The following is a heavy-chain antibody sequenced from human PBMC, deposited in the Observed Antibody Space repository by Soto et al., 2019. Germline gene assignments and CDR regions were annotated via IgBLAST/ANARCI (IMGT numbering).Heavy chain of an antibody. J-gene: IGHJ4*02. CDR2: IKQDGSEK. Sequence: GSLRLSCGASGFIFSSHWMSWARQAPGKGLEWVANIKQDGSEKYYVDSVKGRFTISRDNAKNSLYLQVSSLRAEDTAVYYCARESSSGWYFFDYWGQGTLVTVSS. CDR3: ARESSSGWYFFDY. CDR1: GFIFSSHW. V-gene: IGHV3-7*03. D-gene: IGHD6-19*01.